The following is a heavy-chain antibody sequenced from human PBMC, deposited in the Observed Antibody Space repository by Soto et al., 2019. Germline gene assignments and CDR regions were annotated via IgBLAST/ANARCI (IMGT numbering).Heavy chain of an antibody. Sequence: SVKVSCKASGGTFSSYAISWVRQAPGQGLEWMGGIIPIFGTANYAQKFQGRVTITADKSTSTAYMELSSLRSEDTAVYYCARDSVDTAMENYYYYGMDVWGQGTTVTVSS. V-gene: IGHV1-69*06. D-gene: IGHD5-18*01. CDR3: ARDSVDTAMENYYYYGMDV. J-gene: IGHJ6*02. CDR1: GGTFSSYA. CDR2: IIPIFGTA.